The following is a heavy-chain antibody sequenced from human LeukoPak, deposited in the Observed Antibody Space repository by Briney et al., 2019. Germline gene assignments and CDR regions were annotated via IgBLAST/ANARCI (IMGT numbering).Heavy chain of an antibody. Sequence: HGESLKISCKGSGYSFTSYWSSWVRQMPGKGLEWMGRIDPSDSYTNYSPSFQGHVTISADKSISTAYLQWSSLKASDTAMYYCARASYGSGPDDYWGQGTLVTVSS. CDR2: IDPSDSYT. D-gene: IGHD6-19*01. V-gene: IGHV5-10-1*01. CDR3: ARASYGSGPDDY. J-gene: IGHJ4*02. CDR1: GYSFTSYW.